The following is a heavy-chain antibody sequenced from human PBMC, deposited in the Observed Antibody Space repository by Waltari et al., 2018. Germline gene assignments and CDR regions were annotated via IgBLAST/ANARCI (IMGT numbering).Heavy chain of an antibody. CDR1: GYTFTDYY. Sequence: EVQLVQSGAEVKKPGATVKISCKVSGYTFTDYYMHWVQQAPGKGLEWMGLVDPEDGETIYAEKFQGRVTITADTSTDTAYMELSSLRSEDTAVYYCATGIKAAAGMSGYWYFDLWGRGTLVTVSS. CDR3: ATGIKAAAGMSGYWYFDL. D-gene: IGHD6-13*01. V-gene: IGHV1-69-2*01. CDR2: VDPEDGET. J-gene: IGHJ2*01.